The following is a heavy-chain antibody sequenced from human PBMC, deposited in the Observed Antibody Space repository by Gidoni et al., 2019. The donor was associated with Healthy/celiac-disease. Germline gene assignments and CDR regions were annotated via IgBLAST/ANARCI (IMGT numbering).Heavy chain of an antibody. D-gene: IGHD5-18*01. V-gene: IGHV4-34*01. CDR2: NNHSGST. J-gene: IGHJ5*02. CDR1: GGSFSGYY. CDR3: ARGGGYGHNRNWFDP. Sequence: QVQLQQWGAGLLKPSETLSLTCAVSGGSFSGYYWSWIRQPPGKGLEWIGENNHSGSTNYNPSLKSRVTISVDTSKNQFSLKLSSVTAADTAVYYCARGGGYGHNRNWFDPWGQGTLVTVSS.